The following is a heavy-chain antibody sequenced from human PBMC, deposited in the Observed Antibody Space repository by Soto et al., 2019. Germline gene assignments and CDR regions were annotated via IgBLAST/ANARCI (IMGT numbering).Heavy chain of an antibody. V-gene: IGHV1-69*13. Sequence: SVKVSCKASGGTFSSYAISWVRQAPGQGLEWMGGIIPIFGTANYAQKFQGRVTITADESTSTAYMELSSLRSEDTAVYYCAVRGDYYDSSGTIGQEVYFDYWGQGTLVTVSS. CDR1: GGTFSSYA. J-gene: IGHJ4*02. D-gene: IGHD3-22*01. CDR3: AVRGDYYDSSGTIGQEVYFDY. CDR2: IIPIFGTA.